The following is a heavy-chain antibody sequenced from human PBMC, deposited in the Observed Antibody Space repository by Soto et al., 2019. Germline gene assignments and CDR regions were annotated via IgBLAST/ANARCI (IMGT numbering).Heavy chain of an antibody. CDR3: ARAATPLRCSSSSGEDY. D-gene: IGHD6-6*01. V-gene: IGHV1-3*01. CDR1: GYTFTSYA. CDR2: INAGNGNT. J-gene: IGHJ4*02. Sequence: ASVKVSCKASGYTFTSYAMHWVRQAPGQRLEWMGWINAGNGNTKYSQKFQGRVTITRDTSASTAYMELSSLRSEDTAVYYCARAATPLRCSSSSGEDYWGQGTLVTVSS.